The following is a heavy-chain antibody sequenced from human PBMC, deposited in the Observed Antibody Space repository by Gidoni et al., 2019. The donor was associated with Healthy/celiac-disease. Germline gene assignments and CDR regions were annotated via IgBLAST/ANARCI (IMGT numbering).Heavy chain of an antibody. CDR3: ARDSSEDIVVVPAAIYAYYGMDV. D-gene: IGHD2-2*02. CDR2: IIPIFGTA. J-gene: IGHJ6*02. CDR1: GGTFSSYA. Sequence: QVQLVQSGAEVKKPGSSVKVSCKASGGTFSSYAISWVRQAPGQGLEWMGGIIPIFGTANYAQKFQGRVTITADESTSTAYMELSSLRSEDTAVYYCARDSSEDIVVVPAAIYAYYGMDVWGQGTTVTVSS. V-gene: IGHV1-69*01.